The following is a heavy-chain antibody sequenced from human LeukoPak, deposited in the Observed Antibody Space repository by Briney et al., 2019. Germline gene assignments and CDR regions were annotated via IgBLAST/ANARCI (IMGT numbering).Heavy chain of an antibody. D-gene: IGHD3-3*01. Sequence: GGSLRLSCAASGFTFSSYWMNWARQAPGKGLEWVASINHNGNVNYYVDSVKGRFTISRDNAKNSLYLQMNSLRAEDTAVYYCAGDYDFWSGRTYFDYWGQGTLVTVSS. CDR1: GFTFSSYW. V-gene: IGHV3-7*01. J-gene: IGHJ4*02. CDR3: AGDYDFWSGRTYFDY. CDR2: INHNGNVN.